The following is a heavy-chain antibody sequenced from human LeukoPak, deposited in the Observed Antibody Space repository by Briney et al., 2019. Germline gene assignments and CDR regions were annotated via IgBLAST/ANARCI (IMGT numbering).Heavy chain of an antibody. V-gene: IGHV1-46*01. CDR3: ASTTGYLGLGDAFDI. D-gene: IGHD3-9*01. CDR2: INPSGGST. Sequence: ASVKVSCKTSGYTFTGYYMHWVRQAPGQGLEWMGIINPSGGSTSYAQKFQGRVTMTRDTSTSTVYMELSSLRSEDTAVYYCASTTGYLGLGDAFDIWGQGTMVTVSS. J-gene: IGHJ3*02. CDR1: GYTFTGYY.